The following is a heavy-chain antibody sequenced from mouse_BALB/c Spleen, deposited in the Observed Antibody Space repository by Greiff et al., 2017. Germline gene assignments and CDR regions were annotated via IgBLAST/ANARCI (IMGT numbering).Heavy chain of an antibody. J-gene: IGHJ4*01. CDR2: INPDSSTI. D-gene: IGHD2-3*01. CDR3: ARAIYDGYYRAMDY. CDR1: GFDFSRYW. V-gene: IGHV4-1*02. Sequence: EVKLVESGGGLVQPGGSLKLSCAASGFDFSRYWMSWVRQAPGKGLEWIGEINPDSSTINYTPSLKDKFIISRDNAKNTLYLQMSKVRSEDTALYYCARAIYDGYYRAMDYWGQGTSVTVSS.